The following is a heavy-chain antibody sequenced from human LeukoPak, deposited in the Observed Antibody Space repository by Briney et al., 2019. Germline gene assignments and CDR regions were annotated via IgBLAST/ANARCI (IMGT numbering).Heavy chain of an antibody. Sequence: PGRSLRLSCAASGFTFSSYAMHWVRQAPGKGLEWVAVISYDGSNKYYADSVKGRFTISRDNSKNTLYLQMNSLRAEDTAVYYCARGSACSSTSCYYYYYYMDVWGKGTTVTVSS. CDR3: ARGSACSSTSCYYYYYYMDV. D-gene: IGHD2-2*01. J-gene: IGHJ6*03. CDR2: ISYDGSNK. CDR1: GFTFSSYA. V-gene: IGHV3-30-3*01.